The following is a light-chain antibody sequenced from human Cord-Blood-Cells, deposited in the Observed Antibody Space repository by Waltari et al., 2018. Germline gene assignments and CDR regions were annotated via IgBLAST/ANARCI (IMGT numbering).Light chain of an antibody. CDR3: QQRSNWPPWT. V-gene: IGKV3-11*01. Sequence: EIVLKQSPATLSLSPGDRATLSCRASQSVSSYLAWYQQKPGQAPRPLIYDASNRATGIPARFSGSGSGTDFTLTISSLEPEEFAVYYCQQRSNWPPWTFGQGTKVEIK. J-gene: IGKJ1*01. CDR2: DAS. CDR1: QSVSSY.